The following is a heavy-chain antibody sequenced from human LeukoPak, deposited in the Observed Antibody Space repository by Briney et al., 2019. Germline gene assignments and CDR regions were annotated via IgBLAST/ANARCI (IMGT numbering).Heavy chain of an antibody. CDR1: RFSFSSSA. V-gene: IGHV3-30-3*01. Sequence: PGGSLRLSCAASRFSFSSSAMHSVRPAPGERLGWVAVISYDGSNKYYTDSVRGRFTLSRYNSKNTLYLQMNSLRAEDTAVYYCARDHYYDSSGYYRPFDYWGQGTLVTVSS. J-gene: IGHJ4*02. CDR3: ARDHYYDSSGYYRPFDY. CDR2: ISYDGSNK. D-gene: IGHD3-22*01.